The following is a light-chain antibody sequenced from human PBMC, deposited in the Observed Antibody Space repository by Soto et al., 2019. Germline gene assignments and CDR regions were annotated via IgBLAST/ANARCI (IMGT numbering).Light chain of an antibody. CDR2: KKN. J-gene: IGLJ2*01. CDR1: SSNIGRNA. CDR3: AAWYDSLNGVV. V-gene: IGLV1-44*01. Sequence: QSVLTQPPSASGTPGQRVTISCSGSSSNIGRNAVIWYQHLPGTAPKLLIDKKNQRPSGVPDRFSGSKSGTSASLAISGLQSVDEADYYCAAWYDSLNGVVFGGGTKLTVL.